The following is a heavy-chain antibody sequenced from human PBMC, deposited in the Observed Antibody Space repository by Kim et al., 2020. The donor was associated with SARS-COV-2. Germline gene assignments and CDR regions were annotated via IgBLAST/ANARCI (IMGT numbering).Heavy chain of an antibody. D-gene: IGHD3-10*01. J-gene: IGHJ4*02. V-gene: IGHV1-18*01. Sequence: ASVKVSCKASGYTFTSYGISWVRQAPGQGLEWMGWISAYNGNTNYAQKLQGRVTMTTDTSTSTAYMELRSLRSDDTAVYYCARLLLWFGEQPHFDYWGQGTLVTVSS. CDR3: ARLLLWFGEQPHFDY. CDR1: GYTFTSYG. CDR2: ISAYNGNT.